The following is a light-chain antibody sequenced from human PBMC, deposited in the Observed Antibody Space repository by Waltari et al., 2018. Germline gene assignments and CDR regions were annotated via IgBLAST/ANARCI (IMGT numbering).Light chain of an antibody. J-gene: IGLJ2*01. V-gene: IGLV2-14*03. CDR1: SSDPGRHNY. Sequence: QSALTLPASVPGSPGQPITLPCARASSDPGRHNYVSWEQQHPGKAPKLMIYDVSNRPSGVSNRYSGSKSGNTASLTISGLQAEDEADYYCSSYTSSSTLVYGGGTKLTVL. CDR2: DVS. CDR3: SSYTSSSTLV.